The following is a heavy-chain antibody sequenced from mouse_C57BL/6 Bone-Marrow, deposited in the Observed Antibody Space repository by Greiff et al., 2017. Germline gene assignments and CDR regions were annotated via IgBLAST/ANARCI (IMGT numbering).Heavy chain of an antibody. V-gene: IGHV14-4*01. CDR2: IDPENGDT. D-gene: IGHD4-1*01. CDR3: TNPYWDLY. J-gene: IGHJ4*01. CDR1: GFNIKDDY. Sequence: VQLQQSGAELVRPGASVKLSCTASGFNIKDDYMHWVKQRPEQGLEWIGWIDPENGDTEYASKFQGKATITADTSANTAYLQLSSRTSEDTAVYYCTNPYWDLYWGQGTSVTVSS.